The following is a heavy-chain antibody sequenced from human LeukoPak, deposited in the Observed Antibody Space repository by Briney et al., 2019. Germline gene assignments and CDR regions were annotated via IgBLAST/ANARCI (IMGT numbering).Heavy chain of an antibody. D-gene: IGHD3-10*01. J-gene: IGHJ4*02. CDR1: GFTLSTYG. CDR3: ARMSRGSYFDDY. Sequence: GGSLRLSCVASGFTLSTYGMKWVRQAPGKGLEWVSYFSSSGDTIYYADSVKGRFTISRDSAKNSLNLQMNSLRAEDTALYYCARMSRGSYFDDYWGQGTLVSVSS. CDR2: FSSSGDTI. V-gene: IGHV3-48*03.